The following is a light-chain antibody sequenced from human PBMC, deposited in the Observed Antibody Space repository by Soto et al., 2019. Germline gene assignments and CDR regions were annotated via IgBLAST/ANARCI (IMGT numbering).Light chain of an antibody. CDR2: DTS. CDR1: QTVSSF. Sequence: EIVLSQSPAILSLSPRDRATLSCRASQTVSSFLAWYQQKPGQAPRLLIYDTSNRATGVPARFSASGSGTDFTLTISSLEPEDFAVYFCQQRYNWPPTFGQGTKLEIK. V-gene: IGKV3-11*01. J-gene: IGKJ2*01. CDR3: QQRYNWPPT.